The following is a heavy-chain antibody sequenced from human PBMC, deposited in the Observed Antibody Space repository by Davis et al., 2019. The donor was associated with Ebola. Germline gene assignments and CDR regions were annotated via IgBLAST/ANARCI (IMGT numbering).Heavy chain of an antibody. D-gene: IGHD1-1*01. V-gene: IGHV3-53*01. CDR2: IYSGGST. J-gene: IGHJ4*02. CDR1: GFTVSSNY. Sequence: GESLKIPCAASGFTVSSNYMSRVRQAPGKGLEWVSVIYSGGSTYYADSVKGRFTISRDNSKNTLYLQMNSLRAEDTAVYYCARDQMNALDYWGQGTLVTVSS. CDR3: ARDQMNALDY.